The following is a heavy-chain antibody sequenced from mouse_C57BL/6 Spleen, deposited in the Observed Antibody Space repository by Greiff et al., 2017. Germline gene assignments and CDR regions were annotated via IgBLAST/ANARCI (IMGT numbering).Heavy chain of an antibody. D-gene: IGHD1-1*01. CDR1: GYTFTSYG. CDR3: ARYDDYGSSYGYYYAMDY. CDR2: IYPRSGNT. V-gene: IGHV1-81*01. Sequence: VQLQESGAELARPGASVKLSCKASGYTFTSYGISWVKQRTGQGLEWIGEIYPRSGNTYYNEKFKGKATLTADKSSSTAYMELRSLTSEDSAVYFCARYDDYGSSYGYYYAMDYWGQGTSVTVSS. J-gene: IGHJ4*01.